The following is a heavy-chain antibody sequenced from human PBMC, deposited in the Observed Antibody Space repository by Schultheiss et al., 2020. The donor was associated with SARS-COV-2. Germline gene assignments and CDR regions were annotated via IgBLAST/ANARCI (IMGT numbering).Heavy chain of an antibody. Sequence: SETLSLTCTVSGGSISSYYWSWIRQPPGKGLEWIGEINHSGSTNYNPSLKSRVTISVDTSKNQFSLKLSSVTAADTAVYYCARGRGPRNIVVVPAAKALYFDYWGQGTLVTVSS. CDR2: INHSGST. D-gene: IGHD2-2*01. CDR1: GGSISSYY. J-gene: IGHJ4*02. CDR3: ARGRGPRNIVVVPAAKALYFDY. V-gene: IGHV4-34*01.